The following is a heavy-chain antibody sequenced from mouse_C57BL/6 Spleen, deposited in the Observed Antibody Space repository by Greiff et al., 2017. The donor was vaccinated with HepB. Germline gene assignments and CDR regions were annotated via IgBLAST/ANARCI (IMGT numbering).Heavy chain of an antibody. D-gene: IGHD1-1*01. CDR1: GYTFTSYW. CDR3: ARGLYGSSDDYFDY. Sequence: QVQLQQPGAELVKPGASVKLSCKASGYTFTSYWMHWVKQRPGQGLEWIGMIHPNSGSTNYNEKFKSKATLTVDKSSSTAYMQLSSLTSEDSAVYYCARGLYGSSDDYFDYWGQGTTLTVSS. V-gene: IGHV1-64*01. CDR2: IHPNSGST. J-gene: IGHJ2*01.